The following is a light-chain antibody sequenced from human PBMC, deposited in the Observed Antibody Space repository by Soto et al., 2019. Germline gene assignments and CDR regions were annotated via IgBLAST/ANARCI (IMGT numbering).Light chain of an antibody. Sequence: SALTQPPSVSGAPGQRVTISCTGSSSNIGAGYDVHWYQQLPGTAPKLLIYGNSNRPSGVPDRFSGSKSGTSASLAITGLQAEDEADYYCQSYDSSPSGYVFGTGTKVTVL. V-gene: IGLV1-40*02. CDR2: GNS. J-gene: IGLJ1*01. CDR1: SSNIGAGYD. CDR3: QSYDSSPSGYV.